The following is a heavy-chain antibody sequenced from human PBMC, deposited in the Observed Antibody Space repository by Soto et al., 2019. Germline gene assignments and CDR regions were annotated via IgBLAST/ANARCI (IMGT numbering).Heavy chain of an antibody. D-gene: IGHD6-19*01. CDR2: INSDGSST. V-gene: IGHV3-74*01. CDR1: GFTFSSYW. J-gene: IGHJ3*02. CDR3: ARDRIAVAGTIDAFDI. Sequence: GGSLRLSCAASGFTFSSYWMHWVRQAPGKGLVWVSRINSDGSSTSYADSVKGLFTISRDNAKNTLYLQMNSLRAEDTAVYYCARDRIAVAGTIDAFDIWGQGTMVTVSS.